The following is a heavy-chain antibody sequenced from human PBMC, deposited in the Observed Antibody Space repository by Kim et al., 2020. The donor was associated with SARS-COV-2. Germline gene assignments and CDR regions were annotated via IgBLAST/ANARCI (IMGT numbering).Heavy chain of an antibody. D-gene: IGHD6-13*01. CDR1: GYTFTSYD. J-gene: IGHJ5*02. V-gene: IGHV1-8*01. Sequence: ASVKVSCKASGYTFTSYDINWVRQATGQGLEWMGWMNPNSGNTGYAQKFQGRVTMTRNTSISTAYMELSSLRSEDTAVYYCARALSSRGLRTPGRWFDPWGQGTLVTVSS. CDR2: MNPNSGNT. CDR3: ARALSSRGLRTPGRWFDP.